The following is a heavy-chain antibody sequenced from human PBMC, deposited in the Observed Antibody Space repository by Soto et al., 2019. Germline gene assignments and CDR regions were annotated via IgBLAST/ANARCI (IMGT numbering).Heavy chain of an antibody. D-gene: IGHD6-13*01. CDR1: GDSVSSNSAA. CDR3: ARARKVPGIAAAGDFDY. V-gene: IGHV6-1*01. Sequence: SQTLSLTCAISGDSVSSNSAAWNWIRQSPSRGLEWLGRTYYRSKWYNDYAVSVKSRITINPDTSKNQSSLQLNSVTPEDTAVYYCARARKVPGIAAAGDFDYWGQGTLVTVSS. CDR2: TYYRSKWYN. J-gene: IGHJ4*02.